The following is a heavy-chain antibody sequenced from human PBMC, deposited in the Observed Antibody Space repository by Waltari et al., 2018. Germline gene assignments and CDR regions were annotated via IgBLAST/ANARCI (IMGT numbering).Heavy chain of an antibody. CDR1: GFTFRNFG. Sequence: EVHLVESGGGLVQPGGSLRLSCAASGFTFRNFGMNWVRQAPGKGRELVAKINEDGSLKDYVDSVKGRFTISRDNARNSLYLEITSLRAEDTAVYYCARDVPYLGRGAYDFWGQGTMVTVSS. J-gene: IGHJ3*01. D-gene: IGHD2-21*01. CDR2: INEDGSLK. CDR3: ARDVPYLGRGAYDF. V-gene: IGHV3-7*01.